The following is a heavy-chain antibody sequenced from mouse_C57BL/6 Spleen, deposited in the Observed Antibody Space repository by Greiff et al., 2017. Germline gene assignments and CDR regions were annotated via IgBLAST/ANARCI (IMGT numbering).Heavy chain of an antibody. Sequence: VQLQQPGAELVKPGASVKMSCKASGYTFTSYWITWVKQRPGQGLEWIGDIYPGSGSTNYNEKFKSKATLTVDTSSSTAYMQLSSLTSEDSAVYYCAREETAQAPLYYFDYWGQGTTLTVSS. D-gene: IGHD3-2*02. J-gene: IGHJ2*01. CDR2: IYPGSGST. CDR3: AREETAQAPLYYFDY. V-gene: IGHV1-55*01. CDR1: GYTFTSYW.